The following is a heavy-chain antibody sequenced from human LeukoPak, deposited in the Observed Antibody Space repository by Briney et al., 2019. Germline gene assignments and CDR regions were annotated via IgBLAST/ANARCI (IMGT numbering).Heavy chain of an antibody. D-gene: IGHD4-17*01. CDR2: IYCSGST. Sequence: PSQTLSLTCTVSGGSISSGDYYWSWIRQPPGQGLEWVVYIYCSGSTYNNPSPKSRVTISADTSKNQFSLQLSSVTAADTAVYYCARERDTVMDYSGMDVWGQGTTVTVSS. J-gene: IGHJ6*02. V-gene: IGHV4-30-4*01. CDR1: GGSISSGDYY. CDR3: ARERDTVMDYSGMDV.